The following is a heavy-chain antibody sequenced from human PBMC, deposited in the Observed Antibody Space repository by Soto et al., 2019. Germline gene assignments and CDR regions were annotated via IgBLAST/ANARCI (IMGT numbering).Heavy chain of an antibody. CDR2: IWYDGSNK. CDR1: GFTFSSYG. D-gene: IGHD5-12*01. J-gene: IGHJ4*02. CDR3: ARDSADIAPDYFDY. Sequence: GGSLRLSCAASGFTFSSYGMHWVRQAPGKGLEWVAVIWYDGSNKYYADSVKGRFTISRDNSKNTLYLQMNSLRAEDTAVYYCARDSADIAPDYFDYWGQGTLVTVSS. V-gene: IGHV3-33*01.